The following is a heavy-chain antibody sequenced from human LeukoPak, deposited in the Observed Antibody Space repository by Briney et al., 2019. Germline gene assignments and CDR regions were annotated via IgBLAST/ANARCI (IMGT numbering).Heavy chain of an antibody. V-gene: IGHV1-2*02. D-gene: IGHD3-10*01. Sequence: ASVKVSCKASGYTFTGYYMHWVRQAPGQGLEWMGWINPNSGGTNYAQKFQGRVTMTRDTSISTAYMELSRLRSDDTAVYYCARGRSGYYGSGSYYRAGHWFSPWGQGTLVTVSS. CDR2: INPNSGGT. CDR1: GYTFTGYY. CDR3: ARGRSGYYGSGSYYRAGHWFSP. J-gene: IGHJ5*02.